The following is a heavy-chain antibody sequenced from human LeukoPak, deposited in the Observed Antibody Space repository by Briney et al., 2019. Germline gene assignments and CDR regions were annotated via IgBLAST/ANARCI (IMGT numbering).Heavy chain of an antibody. V-gene: IGHV3-21*03. CDR3: ERGGGSETSYYYYYMEV. CDR2: ISTYSSYI. D-gene: IGHD4-11*01. Sequence: GGSLRLSCAASGFTFGSYWMIWVRQRPGQGLEWVSTISTYSSYIYYADSVKGRFTISRDNAQNSLYLQMNRLRAEDTAVYYCERGGGSETSYYYYYMEVWGKGTTVTVSS. CDR1: GFTFGSYW. J-gene: IGHJ6*03.